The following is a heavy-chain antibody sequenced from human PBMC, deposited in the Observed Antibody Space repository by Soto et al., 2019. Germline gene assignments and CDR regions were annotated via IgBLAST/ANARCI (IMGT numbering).Heavy chain of an antibody. D-gene: IGHD6-13*01. J-gene: IGHJ3*02. Sequence: QVQLVQSGAEVKKPGSSVKVSCKASGGTFSSYAISWVRQAPGQGLAWMGGIIPICGTANYAQKFQGRVRITADESTSTAYMELSSLRSEDTAVYYCARDQQPSRGVDIWGQGTMVTVSS. CDR1: GGTFSSYA. CDR2: IIPICGTA. CDR3: ARDQQPSRGVDI. V-gene: IGHV1-69*01.